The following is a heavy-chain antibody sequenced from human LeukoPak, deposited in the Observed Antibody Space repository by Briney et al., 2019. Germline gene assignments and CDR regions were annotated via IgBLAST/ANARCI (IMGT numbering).Heavy chain of an antibody. D-gene: IGHD3-3*01. V-gene: IGHV3-23*01. CDR1: GFTFSSYA. Sequence: GGSLRLSRAASGFTFSSYAMSWVRQAPGKGLEWVSAISGSGGSTYHADSVKGRFTISRDNSKNTLYLQMNSLRAEDTAVYYCAKAPYYDFWSGYYYPPFDYWGQGTLVTVSS. CDR2: ISGSGGST. CDR3: AKAPYYDFWSGYYYPPFDY. J-gene: IGHJ4*02.